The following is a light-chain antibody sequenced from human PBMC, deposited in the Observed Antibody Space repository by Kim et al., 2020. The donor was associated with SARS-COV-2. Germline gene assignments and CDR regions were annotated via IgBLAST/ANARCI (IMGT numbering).Light chain of an antibody. CDR2: DAS. CDR1: QDIINY. Sequence: SASVGDRVTITCQASQDIINYLNWYQQKPGKAPKLLIYDASNLETGVPSRFSGSGSGTDFTFTISSLQPEDIATYYCQQYDNSLTFGPGTKVDIK. V-gene: IGKV1-33*01. J-gene: IGKJ3*01. CDR3: QQYDNSLT.